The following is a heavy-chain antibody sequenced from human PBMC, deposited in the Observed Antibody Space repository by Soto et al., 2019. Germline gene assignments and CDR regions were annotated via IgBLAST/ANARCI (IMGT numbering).Heavy chain of an antibody. CDR2: ISYDGSNK. D-gene: IGHD5-12*01. CDR3: AKDLRWLHHGTYFDY. CDR1: GFTFSSYG. J-gene: IGHJ4*02. Sequence: GGSLRLSCAASGFTFSSYGMHWVRQAPGKGLEWVAVISYDGSNKYYADSVKGRFTISRDNSKNTLYLQMNSLRAEDTAVYYCAKDLRWLHHGTYFDYWGQGTLVTVSS. V-gene: IGHV3-30*18.